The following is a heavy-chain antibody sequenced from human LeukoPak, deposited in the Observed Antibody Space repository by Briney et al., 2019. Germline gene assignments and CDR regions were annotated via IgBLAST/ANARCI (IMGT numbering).Heavy chain of an antibody. Sequence: SETLSLTCAVYGGSFSGYYWSWIRQPPGKGLEWIREINHSGSTNYNPSLKSRVTISVDTSKNQFSLKLSSVTAADTAVYYCARLAKRAAQIDYWGQGTLVTVSS. J-gene: IGHJ4*02. CDR3: ARLAKRAAQIDY. CDR2: INHSGST. V-gene: IGHV4-34*01. D-gene: IGHD2-15*01. CDR1: GGSFSGYY.